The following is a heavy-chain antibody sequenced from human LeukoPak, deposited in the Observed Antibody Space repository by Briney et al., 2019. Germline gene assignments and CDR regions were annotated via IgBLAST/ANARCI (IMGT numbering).Heavy chain of an antibody. D-gene: IGHD2-8*02. J-gene: IGHJ4*02. CDR3: AKGGGVIGRSYYFDY. CDR2: ISNDGNNK. Sequence: GMSLRLSCAASGFPFGTYGMHWVRQAPGKGLEWVAAISNDGNNKFYADSVKGRFTISRDNPKNTMNLQMNSLRAEDTAVYYCAKGGGVIGRSYYFDYWGQGTLVTVSS. CDR1: GFPFGTYG. V-gene: IGHV3-30*18.